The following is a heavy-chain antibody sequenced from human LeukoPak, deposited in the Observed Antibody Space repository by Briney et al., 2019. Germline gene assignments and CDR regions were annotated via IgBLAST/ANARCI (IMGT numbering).Heavy chain of an antibody. D-gene: IGHD2-15*01. CDR2: ISGSGGST. V-gene: IGHV3-23*01. CDR3: AKDPIVVVVAATGGYFDY. J-gene: IGHJ4*02. Sequence: GGSLRLSCAASGFTFSSYAMSWVRQAPGKGLEWVSAISGSGGSTYYADSVKGRFTISRDNSKNTLYPQMNSLRAEDTAVYYCAKDPIVVVVAATGGYFDYWGQGTLVTVSS. CDR1: GFTFSSYA.